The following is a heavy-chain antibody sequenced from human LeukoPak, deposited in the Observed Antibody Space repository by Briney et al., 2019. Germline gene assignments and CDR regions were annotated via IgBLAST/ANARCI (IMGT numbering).Heavy chain of an antibody. D-gene: IGHD5-18*01. CDR3: ARGGYSYGYSFDY. J-gene: IGHJ4*02. CDR2: IIPIFGTA. V-gene: IGHV1-69*05. CDR1: GGTFSSYA. Sequence: SSVKVSCKASGGTFSSYAIGRVRQAPGQGLEWIGRIIPIFGTANYAQKFQGRVTITTDESTSTAYMELSSLRSEDTAVYYCARGGYSYGYSFDYWGQGTLVTVSS.